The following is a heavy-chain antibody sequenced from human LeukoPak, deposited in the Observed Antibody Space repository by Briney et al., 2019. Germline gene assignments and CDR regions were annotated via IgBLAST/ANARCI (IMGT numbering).Heavy chain of an antibody. Sequence: GASVKVSCKASGGTFSSYAISWVRQAPGQGLEWMGGIIPIFGTANYAQKFQGRVTITADESTSTAYMELSSLRSEDTAVYYCASSLGGYGENWFDPWGQGTLVTISS. CDR3: ASSLGGYGENWFDP. CDR2: IIPIFGTA. V-gene: IGHV1-69*13. CDR1: GGTFSSYA. D-gene: IGHD5-12*01. J-gene: IGHJ5*02.